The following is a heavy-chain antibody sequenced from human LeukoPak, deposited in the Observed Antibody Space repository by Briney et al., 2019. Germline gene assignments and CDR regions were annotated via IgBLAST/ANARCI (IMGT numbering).Heavy chain of an antibody. J-gene: IGHJ4*02. CDR2: ILYDGSNK. Sequence: GGSLRLSCAASGFTFSSYGMHWVRQAPGKGLEWVAVILYDGSNKYYADSVKGRFTISRDNSKNTLYLQMNSLRAEDTAVYYCASALYGSGWYTFDYWGQGTLVTVSS. CDR3: ASALYGSGWYTFDY. V-gene: IGHV3-30*03. D-gene: IGHD6-19*01. CDR1: GFTFSSYG.